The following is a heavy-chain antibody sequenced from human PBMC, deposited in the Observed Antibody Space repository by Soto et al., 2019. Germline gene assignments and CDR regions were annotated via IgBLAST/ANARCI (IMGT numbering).Heavy chain of an antibody. CDR2: VDSADGET. J-gene: IGHJ6*02. Sequence: EVQLVQSGAEVKKPGATVKLSCKVSGYTFTDYYVHWVQQAPGKGLEWMGLVDSADGETIYAEKFQGRVTMTADTSTDTAYMELTSLRSDDAAVYYCGTVGRLGSTGASAYGMDVWGQGTTVTVSS. CDR3: GTVGRLGSTGASAYGMDV. CDR1: GYTFTDYY. D-gene: IGHD1-26*01. V-gene: IGHV1-69-2*01.